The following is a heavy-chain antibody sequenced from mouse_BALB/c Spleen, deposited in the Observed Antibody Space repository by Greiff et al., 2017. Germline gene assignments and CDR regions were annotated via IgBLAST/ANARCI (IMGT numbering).Heavy chain of an antibody. J-gene: IGHJ3*01. CDR2: ISSGGSYT. V-gene: IGHV5-6-4*01. CDR3: TRDKEYGNYAWFAY. D-gene: IGHD2-10*02. Sequence: EVHLVESGGGLVKPGGSLKLSCAASGFTFSSYTMSWVRQTPEKRLEWVATISSGGSYTYYPDSVKGRFTISRDNAKNTLYLQMSSLKSEDTAMYYCTRDKEYGNYAWFAYWGQGTLVTVSA. CDR1: GFTFSSYT.